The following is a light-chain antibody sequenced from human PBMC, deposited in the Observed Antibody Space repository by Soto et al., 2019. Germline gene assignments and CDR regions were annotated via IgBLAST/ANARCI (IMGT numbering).Light chain of an antibody. J-gene: IGLJ1*01. V-gene: IGLV2-14*01. CDR2: EVS. CDR1: SSDVGGYNY. CDR3: SSYTSSSTVV. Sequence: QSVLTQPRSVSGSPGQSVAISCTGTSSDVGGYNYVSWYQHHPGKAPKLIIYEVSNRPSGVSNRFSGSKSGNTASLTISGLQADDEADYYCSSYTSSSTVVFGIGTKLTVL.